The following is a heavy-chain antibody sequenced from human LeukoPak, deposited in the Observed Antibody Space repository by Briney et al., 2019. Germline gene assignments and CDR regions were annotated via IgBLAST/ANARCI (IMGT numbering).Heavy chain of an antibody. CDR3: AKGSGSYVIDY. Sequence: GRSLRLSCAASGFTFSSYAMHWVRQAPGKGLEWVAVISYDGSNKYYADSVKGRFTISRDNSKNTLYLQMNSLRAEDTAVYYCAKGSGSYVIDYWGQGTLVTVSS. D-gene: IGHD1-26*01. V-gene: IGHV3-30-3*01. J-gene: IGHJ4*02. CDR1: GFTFSSYA. CDR2: ISYDGSNK.